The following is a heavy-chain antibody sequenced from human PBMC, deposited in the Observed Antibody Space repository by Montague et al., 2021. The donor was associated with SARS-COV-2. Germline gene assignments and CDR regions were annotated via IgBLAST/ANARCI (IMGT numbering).Heavy chain of an antibody. CDR1: GVAISYGD. V-gene: IGHV4-4*09. Sequence: SETLSLTCTVSGVAISYGDWSWIRQPPGKGLEWIVTIFENGDTDHNPSLKSRVTVSEDTPQNQFSLRLSSVAAADTALYYCARYYERSWDVWGQGTTVTVSS. CDR3: ARYYERSWDV. D-gene: IGHD3-16*01. CDR2: IFENGDT. J-gene: IGHJ6*02.